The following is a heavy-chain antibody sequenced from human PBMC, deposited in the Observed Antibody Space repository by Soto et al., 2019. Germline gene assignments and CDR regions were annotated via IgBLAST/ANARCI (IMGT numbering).Heavy chain of an antibody. CDR2: IYYSGST. Sequence: SETLSLTCTVSGGSISSSSYYWGWIRQPPGKGLEWIGSIYYSGSTYYNPSLKSRVTISVDTSKNQFSLKLSSVTAADTAVYYCARSNCSGGSCYSGIAFDIWGQGTMVTVSS. D-gene: IGHD2-15*01. V-gene: IGHV4-39*01. CDR1: GGSISSSSYY. J-gene: IGHJ3*02. CDR3: ARSNCSGGSCYSGIAFDI.